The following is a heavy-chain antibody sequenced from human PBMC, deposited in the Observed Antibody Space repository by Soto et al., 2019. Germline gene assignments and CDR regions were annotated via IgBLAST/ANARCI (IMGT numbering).Heavy chain of an antibody. CDR1: GFSLRTPGVG. J-gene: IGHJ4*02. CDR3: ARSIHSSGYYYFDY. V-gene: IGHV2-5*01. CDR2: NFWNDDR. Sequence: QITLKESGPTLLKPTQTLTLTCTFSGFSLRTPGVGVGWIRQPPGKALEWLVFNFWNDDRRYSPSLKTRLTVSKDTSRNQVVLRVTNMGPEDTATYFFARSIHSSGYYYFDYWGQGILVTVSS. D-gene: IGHD6-19*01.